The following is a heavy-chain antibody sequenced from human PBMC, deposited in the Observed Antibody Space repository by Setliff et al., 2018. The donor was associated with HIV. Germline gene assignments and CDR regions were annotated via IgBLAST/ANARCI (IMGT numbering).Heavy chain of an antibody. J-gene: IGHJ3*02. CDR1: RFTFSSYV. CDR2: ISYDGSNT. Sequence: LRLSCVASRFTFSSYVMHWVRQAPGKGLEWVAVISYDGSNTYYSDSVKGRFTISRDNSKNTLYLQMNSLRPEDTAVYYCSRRNQRDSNTVYYADSVKGRFTVSRDNAKNSVYLEMNSLRAEDTAVYYCARMAPGWNAFDIWGQGTVVTVSS. V-gene: IGHV3-30*04. D-gene: IGHD2-2*01. CDR3: SRRNQRDSNTVYYADSVKGRFTVSRDNAKNSVYLEMNSLRAEDTAVYYCARMAPGWNAFDI.